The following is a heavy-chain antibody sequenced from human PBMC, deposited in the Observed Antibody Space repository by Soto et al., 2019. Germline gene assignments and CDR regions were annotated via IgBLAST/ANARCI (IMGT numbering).Heavy chain of an antibody. V-gene: IGHV1-69*13. Sequence: ASVKVSCKASGGTFSSYAISWVRQAPGQGLEWMGGIIPIFGTANYAQKFQGRVTITADESTSTAYMELSSLRSEDTAVYYCARDYGPDRTYNIATIRGWFDPWGQGTLVTVSS. CDR2: IIPIFGTA. J-gene: IGHJ5*02. CDR1: GGTFSSYA. CDR3: ARDYGPDRTYNIATIRGWFDP. D-gene: IGHD6-13*01.